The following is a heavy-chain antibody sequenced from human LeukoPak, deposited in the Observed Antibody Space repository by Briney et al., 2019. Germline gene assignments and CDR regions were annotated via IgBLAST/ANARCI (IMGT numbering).Heavy chain of an antibody. CDR1: GGSISSGSYY. CDR2: IYTSGST. V-gene: IGHV4-61*02. CDR3: ARGESWNYAPLRSTIWFDP. J-gene: IGHJ5*02. D-gene: IGHD1-7*01. Sequence: SQTLSLTCTISGGSISSGSYYWSWIRQPAGKGLEWIGRIYTSGSTNYNPSLKSRVTISVDTSKNQFSLKLSSVTAADTAVYYCARGESWNYAPLRSTIWFDPWGQGTLVTVSS.